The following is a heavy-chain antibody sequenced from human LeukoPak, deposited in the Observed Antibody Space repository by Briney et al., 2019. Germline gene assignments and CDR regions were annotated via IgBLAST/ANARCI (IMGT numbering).Heavy chain of an antibody. CDR2: ISSGSSNK. D-gene: IGHD3-3*01. CDR3: ARDTADYDFWSGYLDY. Sequence: GGSLRLSCAASGFTFSSYWMSWVRQTPEKGLEWVSYISSGSSNKYYADSVKGRFTISRDNSKNSLYLQMNSLRAEDTAVYYCARDTADYDFWSGYLDYWGQGTLVTVSS. CDR1: GFTFSSYW. J-gene: IGHJ4*02. V-gene: IGHV3-48*01.